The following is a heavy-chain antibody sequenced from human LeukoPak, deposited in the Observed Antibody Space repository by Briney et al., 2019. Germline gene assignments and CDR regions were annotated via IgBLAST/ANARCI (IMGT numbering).Heavy chain of an antibody. CDR2: ISGSGGST. CDR3: AKSAGGAVAGPAYYFDY. V-gene: IGHV3-23*01. CDR1: GFTFSSYA. Sequence: GSLRLSCAASGFTFSSYAMSWVRQAPGKGLEWVSAISGSGGSTYYADSVKGRFTISRDNSKNTLYLQMNSLRAEDTAVYYCAKSAGGAVAGPAYYFDYWGQGTLVTVSS. J-gene: IGHJ4*02. D-gene: IGHD6-19*01.